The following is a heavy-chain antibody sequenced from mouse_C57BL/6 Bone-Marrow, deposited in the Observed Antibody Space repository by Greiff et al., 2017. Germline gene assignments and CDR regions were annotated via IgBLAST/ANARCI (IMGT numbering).Heavy chain of an antibody. V-gene: IGHV14-2*01. CDR1: GFNIKDYY. CDR2: IDPEDGET. CDR3: AFLRSFAY. D-gene: IGHD1-1*01. Sequence: VQLQQSGAELVKPGASVTLSCTASGFNIKDYYMHWVKQRTEQGLEWIGRIDPEDGETKYAPKFQGKATITADTSSNTAYLQLSSLASEDTAVYYCAFLRSFAYWGQGTLVTVSA. J-gene: IGHJ3*01.